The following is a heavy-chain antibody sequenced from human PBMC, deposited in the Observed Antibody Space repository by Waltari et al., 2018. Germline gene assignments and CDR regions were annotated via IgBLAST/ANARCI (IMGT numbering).Heavy chain of an antibody. V-gene: IGHV4-59*01. CDR1: GGSISSYY. Sequence: QVQLQESGPGLVKPSETLSLTCTVSGGSISSYYWSWIRQPPGKGLEWIGYIYYSGRTNYNPPLKSRVTISVDTSKNQFSLKLSSVTAADTAVYYCARGGVVTPRYYFDYWGQGTLVTVSS. D-gene: IGHD2-21*02. CDR2: IYYSGRT. J-gene: IGHJ4*02. CDR3: ARGGVVTPRYYFDY.